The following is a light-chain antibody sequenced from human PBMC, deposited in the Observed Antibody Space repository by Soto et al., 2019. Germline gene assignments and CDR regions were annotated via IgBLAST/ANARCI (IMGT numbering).Light chain of an antibody. V-gene: IGKV3-11*01. CDR1: QSISSF. CDR2: DTS. J-gene: IGKJ5*01. Sequence: EIVLTQSPATLSLSPGERATLSFRASQSISSFLAWYQQRPGQAPRLLIYDTSNRATAIPARFSGSGSGTDFTLTISSLEPEDFAVYFCQQRYDWPITFGQGTRLEI. CDR3: QQRYDWPIT.